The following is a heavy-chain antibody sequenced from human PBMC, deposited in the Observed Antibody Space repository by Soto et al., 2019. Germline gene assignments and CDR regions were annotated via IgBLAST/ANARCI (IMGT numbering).Heavy chain of an antibody. CDR2: IIPIFGTA. D-gene: IGHD1-26*01. CDR1: GGTFSSYA. V-gene: IGHV1-69*06. J-gene: IGHJ6*02. Sequence: KVSCKASGGTFSSYAISWVRQAPGQGLEWMGGIIPIFGTANYAQKFQGRVTITADKSTSTAYMELSSLRSEDTAVYYCARSIVGATKYYYYGMDVWGQGTTVTVSS. CDR3: ARSIVGATKYYYYGMDV.